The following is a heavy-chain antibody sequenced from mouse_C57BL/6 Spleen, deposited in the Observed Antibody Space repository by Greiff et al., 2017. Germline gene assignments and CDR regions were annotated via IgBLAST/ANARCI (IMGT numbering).Heavy chain of an antibody. V-gene: IGHV1-50*01. J-gene: IGHJ2*01. CDR2: IDPSDSYT. CDR1: GYTFTSYW. CDR3: ARRDYYDYDVGNYFDY. Sequence: VQLQQSGAELVKPGASVKLSCKASGYTFTSYWMQWVKQRPGQGLEWIGEIDPSDSYTTYNQKFKGKATLTVDTSSSTAYMQLSSLTSEDSAVYYCARRDYYDYDVGNYFDYWGQGTTLTVSS. D-gene: IGHD2-4*01.